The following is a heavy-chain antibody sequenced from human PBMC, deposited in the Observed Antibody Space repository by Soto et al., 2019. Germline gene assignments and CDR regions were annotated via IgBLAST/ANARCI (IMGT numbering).Heavy chain of an antibody. CDR3: ARNVNEWLYGVVFTSDY. D-gene: IGHD3-9*01. CDR2: IYYSGST. J-gene: IGHJ4*02. Sequence: PSETLSLTCTVSGGSISSSSYYWGWIRQPPGKGLEWIGSIYYSGSTYYNPSLKSRVTISVDTSKNQFSLKLSSVTAADTAVYYCARNVNEWLYGVVFTSDYWGQGTLVTVSS. CDR1: GGSISSSSYY. V-gene: IGHV4-39*01.